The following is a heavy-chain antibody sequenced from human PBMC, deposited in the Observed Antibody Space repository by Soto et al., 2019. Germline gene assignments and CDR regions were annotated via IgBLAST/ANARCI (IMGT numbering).Heavy chain of an antibody. V-gene: IGHV4-34*01. CDR2: INHSGST. CDR3: AREWRRSTLDY. Sequence: PSETLSLTCAVYGGSFSGYYWSWIRQPPGKGLEWIGEINHSGSTNYNPSLKSRVTISVDTSKKQFSLKLSSVAAADTAVYYCAREWRRSTLDYWGQGTLGTV. CDR1: GGSFSGYY. J-gene: IGHJ4*02. D-gene: IGHD5-12*01.